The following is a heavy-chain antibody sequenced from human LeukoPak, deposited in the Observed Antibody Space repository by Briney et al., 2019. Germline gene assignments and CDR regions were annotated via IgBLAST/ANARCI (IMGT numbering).Heavy chain of an antibody. D-gene: IGHD1-26*01. CDR2: INHSGST. Sequence: PSETLSLTCAVYGGSFSGYYWSWIRQPPGKGLEWIGEINHSGSTNYNPSLKSRVTISVDTSKNQFSLKLSSVTAADTAVYYCARAPRYSGSYYFDYWGQGTLVTVSS. J-gene: IGHJ4*02. CDR3: ARAPRYSGSYYFDY. CDR1: GGSFSGYY. V-gene: IGHV4-34*01.